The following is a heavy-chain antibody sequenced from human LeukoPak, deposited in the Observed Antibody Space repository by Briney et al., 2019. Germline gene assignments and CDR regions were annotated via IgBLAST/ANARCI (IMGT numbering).Heavy chain of an antibody. CDR3: ARDGTMYSSGWTGSYFDY. Sequence: PGGSLRLSCAASGFTFSSYAMHWVRQAPGKGLEWVAVISYDGSNKYYADSVKGRFTISRDNSKNTLYLQMNSLRAEDTAVYYCARDGTMYSSGWTGSYFDYWGQGTLVTVSS. D-gene: IGHD6-19*01. CDR2: ISYDGSNK. V-gene: IGHV3-30*04. J-gene: IGHJ4*02. CDR1: GFTFSSYA.